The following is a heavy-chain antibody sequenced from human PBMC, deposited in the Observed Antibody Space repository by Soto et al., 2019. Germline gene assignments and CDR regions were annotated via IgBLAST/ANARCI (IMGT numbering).Heavy chain of an antibody. V-gene: IGHV3-30*18. Sequence: QVQLVESGGSVVQPGGSRRLSCAASGFSFSYYGLHWVRQAPGKGLEWLALITHDGYNRYYADSVKGRFTISRDNSKNTIFLQMNSLKSEDTAGYYGAKGGSFDIWGQGTPVTVSS. D-gene: IGHD6-6*01. CDR3: AKGGSFDI. CDR2: ITHDGYNR. J-gene: IGHJ4*02. CDR1: GFSFSYYG.